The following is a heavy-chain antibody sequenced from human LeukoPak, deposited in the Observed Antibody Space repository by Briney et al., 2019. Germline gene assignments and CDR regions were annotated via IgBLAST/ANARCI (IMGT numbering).Heavy chain of an antibody. CDR2: ITASGGNT. J-gene: IGHJ3*02. CDR3: ARDIGGAAVAGTCAFDI. V-gene: IGHV3-23*01. CDR1: GFTFSSYA. D-gene: IGHD6-19*01. Sequence: GGSLRLSCAASGFTFSSYAMGWVRQAPGKGLEWVSAITASGGNTYYADSVKGRFTISRDNSKNTLYLQVNSLRAEDTAVYYCARDIGGAAVAGTCAFDIWGQGTMVTVSS.